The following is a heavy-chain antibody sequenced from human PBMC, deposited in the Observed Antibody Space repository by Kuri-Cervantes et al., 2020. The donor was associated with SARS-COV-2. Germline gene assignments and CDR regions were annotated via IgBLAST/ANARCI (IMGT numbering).Heavy chain of an antibody. Sequence: GGSLRLSCAASGFVFSDYYMGWIRQAPGKGLEWVSYISGSSRNTNYADSVKGRFTISRDNVKISLSLQMNSLSVEDTGVYYCARRNIVAHYYYFDYWGQGTLVTVSS. CDR2: ISGSSRNT. D-gene: IGHD5-12*01. CDR3: ARRNIVAHYYYFDY. V-gene: IGHV3-11*06. CDR1: GFVFSDYY. J-gene: IGHJ4*02.